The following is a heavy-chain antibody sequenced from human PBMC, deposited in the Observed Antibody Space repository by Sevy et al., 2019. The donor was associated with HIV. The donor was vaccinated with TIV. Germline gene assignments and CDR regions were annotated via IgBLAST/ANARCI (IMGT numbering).Heavy chain of an antibody. D-gene: IGHD2-21*02. CDR2: INPSGGST. Sequence: ASVKVSCKASGYSFTSYEIHWVRQAPGQGLEWMGIINPSGGSTSYAQKFQDRVTMIRDTSTTTVYMELSSLRSEDTAVYFCVRLRACAGDCYYYDFWGQGTLVTVSS. J-gene: IGHJ4*02. CDR3: VRLRACAGDCYYYDF. V-gene: IGHV1-46*01. CDR1: GYSFTSYE.